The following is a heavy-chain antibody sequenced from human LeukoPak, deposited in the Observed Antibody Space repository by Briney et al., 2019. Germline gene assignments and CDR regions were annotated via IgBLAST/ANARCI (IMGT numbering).Heavy chain of an antibody. Sequence: GGSLRLSCAASGITFTTYWMHWVRQAPGKGLEWVSSISSSSSYIYYADSVKGRFTISRDNAKNSLYLQMNSLRAEDTAVYYCARDAGTNRYFDWLSTRNYFDYWGQGTLVTVSS. V-gene: IGHV3-21*01. CDR3: ARDAGTNRYFDWLSTRNYFDY. D-gene: IGHD3-9*01. CDR1: GITFTTYW. J-gene: IGHJ4*02. CDR2: ISSSSSYI.